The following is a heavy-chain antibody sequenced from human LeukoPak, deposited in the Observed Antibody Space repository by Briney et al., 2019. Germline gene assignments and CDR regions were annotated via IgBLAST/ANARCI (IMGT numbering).Heavy chain of an antibody. CDR3: ARDGSYKFDY. CDR2: IKSDGTP. J-gene: IGHJ4*02. CDR1: GFTFSNVW. V-gene: IGHV3-74*01. Sequence: PGGSLRLSCAASGFTFSNVWMHWVRQTPGKGLVWVSRIKSDGTPIYADSVKGRFTISKDNAKNTLYLQMNNLRADDTALYYCARDGSYKFDYWGQGTLVTSPQ. D-gene: IGHD1-26*01.